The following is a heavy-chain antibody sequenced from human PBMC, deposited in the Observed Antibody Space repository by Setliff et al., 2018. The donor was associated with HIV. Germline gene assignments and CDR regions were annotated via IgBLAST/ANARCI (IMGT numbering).Heavy chain of an antibody. J-gene: IGHJ3*01. CDR1: GVSISSHY. CDR2: IHHSGST. D-gene: IGHD2-2*01. V-gene: IGHV4-59*11. CDR3: ARKVPSNAFDL. Sequence: SETLSLTCNVSGVSISSHYWSWIRQPPGKRLEWIGYIHHSGSTNYNPSLKSRVTMSVDTSKNQFSLKLNSVTAADTAVYYCARKVPSNAFDLWGHGTIVTVSS.